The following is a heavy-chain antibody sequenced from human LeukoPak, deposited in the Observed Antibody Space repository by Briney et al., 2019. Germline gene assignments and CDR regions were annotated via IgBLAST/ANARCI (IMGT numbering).Heavy chain of an antibody. CDR1: GFTFSSYC. J-gene: IGHJ4*02. CDR2: IKQDGSEK. V-gene: IGHV3-7*01. CDR3: ARSINNDEYDY. D-gene: IGHD1-1*01. Sequence: PGGSLRLSCAASGFTFSSYCMSWVRQAPGKGLEWVANIKQDGSEKHYVDSVKGRFTISRDNAKNSLFLQMNSLRAEDTAVYYCARSINNDEYDYWGQGTLVTVSS.